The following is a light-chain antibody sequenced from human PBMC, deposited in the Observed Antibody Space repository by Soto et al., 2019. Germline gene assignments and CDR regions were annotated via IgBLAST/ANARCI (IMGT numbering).Light chain of an antibody. Sequence: AIQMTQSPSSLSASVEDSVIITCRASQGIRNFLGWYQQKSGKAPKILIYAASSLQSGVPSRFSGSGSGTEFTLTISSLQPEDFATYYCLQDYNYPLTFGGGTKVDIK. V-gene: IGKV1-6*01. CDR3: LQDYNYPLT. J-gene: IGKJ4*01. CDR2: AAS. CDR1: QGIRNF.